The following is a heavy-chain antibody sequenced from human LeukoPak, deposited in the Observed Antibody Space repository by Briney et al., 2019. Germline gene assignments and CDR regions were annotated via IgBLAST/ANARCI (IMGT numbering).Heavy chain of an antibody. D-gene: IGHD3-10*01. Sequence: ASVKVSCKASGYTFTTYGLSWVRQAPGQGLEWLGWIGTYDDNIKYAQSLQGRLTLTIDTSTSTAYMELRSLTSDDTAVYYCARDRRLVRGWTYYYYMDVWGKGTTVTISS. CDR1: GYTFTTYG. J-gene: IGHJ6*03. CDR2: IGTYDDNI. CDR3: ARDRRLVRGWTYYYYMDV. V-gene: IGHV1-18*01.